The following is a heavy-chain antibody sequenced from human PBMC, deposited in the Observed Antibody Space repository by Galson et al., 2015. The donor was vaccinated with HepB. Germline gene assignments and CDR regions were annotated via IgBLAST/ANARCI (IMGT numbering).Heavy chain of an antibody. V-gene: IGHV3-33*08. CDR2: IWYDGSNK. CDR1: GFIFSSNG. CDR3: ARNGGMHSSSWYEPTQTGFDY. J-gene: IGHJ4*02. Sequence: SLRLSCAASGFIFSSNGMHWVRQAPGKGLEWVAVIWYDGSNKYYADSVKGRFTISRDNSKNTLYLQMNSLRAEDTAVYYCARNGGMHSSSWYEPTQTGFDYWGQGTLVTVSS. D-gene: IGHD6-13*01.